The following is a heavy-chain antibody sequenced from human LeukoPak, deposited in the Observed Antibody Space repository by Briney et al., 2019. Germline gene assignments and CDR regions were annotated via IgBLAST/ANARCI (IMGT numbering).Heavy chain of an antibody. CDR3: AKDLLAFRENTMVRGVIITFSGLDP. CDR1: GFTFSSYG. Sequence: GRSLRLSCAASGFTFSSYGMHWLRQAPGKGLEWVAVISYDGSNKYYADSVKGRFTISRDNSKNTLYLQMNSLRAEDTAVYYCAKDLLAFRENTMVRGVIITFSGLDPWGQGTLVTVSS. J-gene: IGHJ5*02. CDR2: ISYDGSNK. D-gene: IGHD3-10*01. V-gene: IGHV3-30*18.